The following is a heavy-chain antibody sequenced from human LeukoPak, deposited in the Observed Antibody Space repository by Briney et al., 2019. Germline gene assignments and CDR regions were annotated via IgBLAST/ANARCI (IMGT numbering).Heavy chain of an antibody. CDR1: GFTFSDHY. Sequence: GGSLRLSCVASGFTFSDHYMDWVRQAPGKELEWVGRTRNKAYRYTTEYAASVEGRFTISRDDSKNSLYLQMNSLRAEDTAVYYCARDRKYSSSWYPSYCYYYGMDVWGQGTTVTVSS. V-gene: IGHV3-72*01. CDR3: ARDRKYSSSWYPSYCYYYGMDV. D-gene: IGHD6-13*01. J-gene: IGHJ6*02. CDR2: TRNKAYRYTT.